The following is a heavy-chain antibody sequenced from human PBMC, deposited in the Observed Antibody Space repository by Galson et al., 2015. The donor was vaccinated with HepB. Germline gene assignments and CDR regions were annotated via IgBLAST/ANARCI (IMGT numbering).Heavy chain of an antibody. CDR1: GFTFSSYS. D-gene: IGHD7-27*01. CDR3: ARDRNWGTYYFDY. V-gene: IGHV3-21*01. CDR2: ISSSSSYI. J-gene: IGHJ4*02. Sequence: SLRLSCAASGFTFSSYSMNWVRQAPGKGLEWVSSISSSSSYIYYADSVKGRFTISRDNAKNSLYLQMNSLRAEDTAVYYCARDRNWGTYYFDYWGQGTLVTVSS.